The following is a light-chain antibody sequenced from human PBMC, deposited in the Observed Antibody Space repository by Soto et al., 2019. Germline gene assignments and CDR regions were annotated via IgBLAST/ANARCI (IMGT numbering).Light chain of an antibody. J-gene: IGLJ1*01. Sequence: QSVLTQPPSASGTPGQRVTISCSGSSSNIGSNILNWYRQVPGTAPKLLIYNNVHRPSGVPDRFSGSKSGASGSLAISGLQLEDEADYYCQSYDNSLSAYVFGTGTKLTVL. CDR2: NNV. V-gene: IGLV1-44*01. CDR1: SSNIGSNI. CDR3: QSYDNSLSAYV.